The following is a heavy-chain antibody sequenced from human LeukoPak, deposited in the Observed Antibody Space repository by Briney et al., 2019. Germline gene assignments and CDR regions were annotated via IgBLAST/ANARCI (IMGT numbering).Heavy chain of an antibody. J-gene: IGHJ4*02. CDR2: VSGSGGST. CDR3: AKDRRYCSSTSCYGDFDY. V-gene: IGHV3-23*01. Sequence: QPGGSLRLSCAASGFTFSNYAMNWVRQAPGEGLEWVSGVSGSGGSTYYADSVKGRFTISRDNSKNTLYLQMDSLRAEDTAVYYCAKDRRYCSSTSCYGDFDYWGQGTLATVSS. CDR1: GFTFSNYA. D-gene: IGHD2-2*01.